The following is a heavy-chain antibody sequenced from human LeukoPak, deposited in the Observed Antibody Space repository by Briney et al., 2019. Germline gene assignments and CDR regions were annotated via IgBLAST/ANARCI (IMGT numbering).Heavy chain of an antibody. J-gene: IGHJ6*03. CDR1: GYTFTSYY. Sequence: ASVKVSCKASGYTFTSYYMHWVRQAPGQGLEWMGIINPSGGSTSYAQKFQGRVTMTRDMSTSTVYMELSSLRSEDTAVCYCASVAAPSSAYYYYMDVWGKGTTVTVSS. CDR2: INPSGGST. V-gene: IGHV1-46*01. CDR3: ASVAAPSSAYYYYMDV. D-gene: IGHD6-6*01.